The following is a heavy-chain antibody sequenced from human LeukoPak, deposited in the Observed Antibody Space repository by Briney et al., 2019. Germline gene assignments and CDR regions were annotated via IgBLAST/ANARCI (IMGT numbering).Heavy chain of an antibody. Sequence: ASVKASYKAVEHTFSPYQTHAVSPSPGQELEWMGIINPSGGSTSYAQKFQGRVTMTRDTSTSTVYINVSRLRSEDTAVYYCARGEERFCSARALLLVCWGQGSQVSVSS. CDR2: INPSGGST. CDR3: ARGEERFCSARALLLVC. D-gene: IGHD2-15*01. CDR1: EHTFSPYQ. V-gene: IGHV1-46*01. J-gene: IGHJ4*02.